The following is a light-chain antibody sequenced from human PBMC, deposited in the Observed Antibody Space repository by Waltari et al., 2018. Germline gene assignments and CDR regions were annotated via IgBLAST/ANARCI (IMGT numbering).Light chain of an antibody. V-gene: IGLV1-44*01. CDR2: TNN. Sequence: QSVLTQPPSASGTPGQRVTISCSGSSSNIGSNTVNWYQQLPGTAPKLFIYTNNQRPSGVPDRFPGSKSGTSASLAISGLRSEDEADYYCAAWDDSLNVVLFGGGTKLTVL. J-gene: IGLJ2*01. CDR3: AAWDDSLNVVL. CDR1: SSNIGSNT.